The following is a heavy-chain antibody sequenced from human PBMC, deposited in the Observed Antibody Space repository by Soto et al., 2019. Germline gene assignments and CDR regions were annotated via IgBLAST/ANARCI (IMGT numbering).Heavy chain of an antibody. V-gene: IGHV1-18*01. CDR3: ARVCMVREVIINSYSYYYGMEV. D-gene: IGHD3-10*01. Sequence: GASVKVSCKASGYTFTSYGISWVRQAPGQGLEWMGWISAYNGNTNYAQKLQGRVTMTTDTSTSTAYMELRSLRSDDTAVYYCARVCMVREVIINSYSYYYGMEVWGQGTTVIVSS. J-gene: IGHJ6*02. CDR1: GYTFTSYG. CDR2: ISAYNGNT.